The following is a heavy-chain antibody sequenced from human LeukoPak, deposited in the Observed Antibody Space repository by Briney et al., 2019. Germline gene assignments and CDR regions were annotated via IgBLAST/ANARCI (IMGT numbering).Heavy chain of an antibody. CDR1: GFTFSSYG. D-gene: IGHD6-6*01. CDR2: IWYDGSNK. V-gene: IGHV3-33*01. Sequence: GESLRLSCAASGFTFSSYGMHWVRQAPGKGLEWVAVIWYDGSNKYYADSVKGRFTISRDNSKNTLYLQMNSLRAEDTAVYYCARDRDSSSVAGYNYYMDVWGKGTTVTVSS. CDR3: ARDRDSSSVAGYNYYMDV. J-gene: IGHJ6*03.